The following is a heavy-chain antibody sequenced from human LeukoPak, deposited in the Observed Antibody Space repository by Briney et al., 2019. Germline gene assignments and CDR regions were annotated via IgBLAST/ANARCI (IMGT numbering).Heavy chain of an antibody. V-gene: IGHV4-34*01. J-gene: IGHJ4*02. CDR3: TRGAWWLINY. D-gene: IGHD2-8*02. CDR1: GGSFSGYY. CDR2: INHSGST. Sequence: SETLSLTCGVYGGSFSGYYWSWIRQPPGKGLEWIGEINHSGSTNYNPSLKSRVTISVDTSKSQFSLKLSSVTTADTAVYYCTRGAWWLINYWGQGILVTVSS.